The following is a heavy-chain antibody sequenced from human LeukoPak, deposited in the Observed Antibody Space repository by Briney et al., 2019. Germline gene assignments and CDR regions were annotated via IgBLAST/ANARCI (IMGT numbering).Heavy chain of an antibody. V-gene: IGHV3-48*02. CDR2: ISSTTNTI. CDR3: ARDPNDY. Sequence: GGSLRLSCAASGFTFSDYSMNWVRQAPGKGLEWVCFISSTTNTIYYADSVKGRFTISRDNAKNSLYLQMNSLRDEDTAVYYCARDPNDYWGQGTLVSVSS. J-gene: IGHJ4*02. CDR1: GFTFSDYS.